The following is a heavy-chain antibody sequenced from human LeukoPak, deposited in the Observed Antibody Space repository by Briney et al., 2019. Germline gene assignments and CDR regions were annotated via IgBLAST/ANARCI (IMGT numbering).Heavy chain of an antibody. CDR3: ASLYGDYVPSFDY. D-gene: IGHD4-17*01. CDR1: GGSISSSNYY. V-gene: IGHV4-39*07. J-gene: IGHJ4*02. CDR2: IYYSGST. Sequence: KPSETLSLTCTVSGGSISSSNYYWGWIRQPPGKGLEWIGSIYYSGSTYYNPSLKSRVTISVDTSKNQFSLKLSSVTAADTAVYYCASLYGDYVPSFDYWGQGTLVTVSS.